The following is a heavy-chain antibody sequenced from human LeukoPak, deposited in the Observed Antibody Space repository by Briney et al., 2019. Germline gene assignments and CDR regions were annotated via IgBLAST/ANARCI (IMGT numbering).Heavy chain of an antibody. Sequence: GGSLRLSCAASGFTFDDYAMHWVRQAPGKGLEWVSGISWNSGSVGYADSVKGRFTISRDNSRNTLYLQMNSLRPEDTAIYFCARQLGYCSSGTCYFDNWGQGTLVTVSS. CDR2: ISWNSGSV. J-gene: IGHJ4*02. V-gene: IGHV3-9*01. CDR3: ARQLGYCSSGTCYFDN. D-gene: IGHD2-15*01. CDR1: GFTFDDYA.